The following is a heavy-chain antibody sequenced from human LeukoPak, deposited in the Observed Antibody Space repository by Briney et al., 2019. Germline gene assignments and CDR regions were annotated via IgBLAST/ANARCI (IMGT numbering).Heavy chain of an antibody. CDR1: GGSISSSSYY. CDR3: ARHGRYFDWPVSGYSYGYFSN. J-gene: IGHJ4*02. D-gene: IGHD5-18*01. V-gene: IGHV4-39*01. CDR2: IYYSGST. Sequence: PSETLSLTCTVSGGSISSSSYYWGWIRQPPGKGLEWIGSIYYSGSTYYNPSLKSRVTISVDTSKNQFSLKLSSVTAADTAVYYCARHGRYFDWPVSGYSYGYFSNWGQGTLVTVSS.